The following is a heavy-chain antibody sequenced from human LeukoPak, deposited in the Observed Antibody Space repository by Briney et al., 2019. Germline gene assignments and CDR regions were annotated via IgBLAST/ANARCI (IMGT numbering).Heavy chain of an antibody. Sequence: SETLSLTCPVSGGSISGGNYYWSWIRQPAGKGLEWIGRIYTTGYTNYNPSLKNRITISLDTSENRFSLKLTSVTAADTALYYCARGPMARHAFDFWGQGTMVTVSS. CDR3: ARGPMARHAFDF. CDR1: GGSISGGNYY. D-gene: IGHD3-10*01. CDR2: IYTTGYT. V-gene: IGHV4-61*02. J-gene: IGHJ3*01.